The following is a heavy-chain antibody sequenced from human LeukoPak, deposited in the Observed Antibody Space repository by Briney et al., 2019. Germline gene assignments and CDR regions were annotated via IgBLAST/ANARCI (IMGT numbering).Heavy chain of an antibody. J-gene: IGHJ4*02. CDR1: GFTVGSNF. CDR3: AKASGRQSGGPWWYYFDF. D-gene: IGHD2-8*02. V-gene: IGHV3-53*01. CDR2: IYSGGST. Sequence: PGGSLRLSCAASGFTVGSNFMSWVRQAPGKGLAWVSIIYSGGSTYYADSVKGRFTISRDNSKNTLYLQMNSLRAEDTAVYYCAKASGRQSGGPWWYYFDFWAQGTLVTVSS.